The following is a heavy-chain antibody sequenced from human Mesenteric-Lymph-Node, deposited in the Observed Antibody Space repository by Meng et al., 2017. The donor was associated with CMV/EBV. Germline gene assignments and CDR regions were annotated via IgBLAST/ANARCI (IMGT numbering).Heavy chain of an antibody. Sequence: GESLKISCAASGFTFSSYAMSWVRQAPGKGLEWVSAISGSGGSTYYADSVKGRFTVSRDNSKSTLYLQMNSLKAGDTAVYYCARDPGYNYGGYFFGFWGHGTLVTVSS. V-gene: IGHV3-23*01. CDR1: GFTFSSYA. D-gene: IGHD5-18*01. CDR3: ARDPGYNYGGYFFGF. J-gene: IGHJ4*01. CDR2: ISGSGGST.